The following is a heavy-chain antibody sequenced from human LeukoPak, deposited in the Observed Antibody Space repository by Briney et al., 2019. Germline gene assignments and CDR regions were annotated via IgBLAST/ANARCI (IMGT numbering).Heavy chain of an antibody. J-gene: IGHJ4*02. CDR1: GFTFSSYS. V-gene: IGHV3-48*04. CDR3: ARGRLSSWYLDF. Sequence: GGSLRLSCAASGFTFSSYSMNWVRQAPGKGLEWISYISSSSNTIYYADSVKGRFTISSDNAKNSLYLQMNSLRAEDTAVYYCARGRLSSWYLDFWGQGTLVTVSS. CDR2: ISSSSNTI. D-gene: IGHD6-13*01.